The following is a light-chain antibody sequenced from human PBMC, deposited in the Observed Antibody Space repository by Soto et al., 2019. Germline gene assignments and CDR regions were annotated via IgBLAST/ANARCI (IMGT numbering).Light chain of an antibody. Sequence: QSVLTQPPSVSGAPGQRVTISCTGSSSNIGAGYDVHWYQQLPGTAPKLLIYGNSNRPSGVPDRFSGSKSGTSASLAITGLQVEDEDDYYCQAYDSSLSAVVFGGGTQLTVL. CDR3: QAYDSSLSAVV. CDR1: SSNIGAGYD. V-gene: IGLV1-40*01. J-gene: IGLJ2*01. CDR2: GNS.